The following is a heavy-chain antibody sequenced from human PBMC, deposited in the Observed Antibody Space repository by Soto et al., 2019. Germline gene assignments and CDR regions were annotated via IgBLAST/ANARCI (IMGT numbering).Heavy chain of an antibody. CDR1: GGSISSSSYY. V-gene: IGHV4-39*01. J-gene: IGHJ4*02. D-gene: IGHD1-26*01. CDR3: AGRVVGATIKDY. Sequence: QLQLQESGPGLVKPSETLSLTCTVSGGSISSSSYYWGWIRQPPGKGLEWIGSIYYSGSTYYNPSRKSRVTIAVDTSKNQSALKLSSVTGADAAVYYCAGRVVGATIKDYWGQGTLVTVSS. CDR2: IYYSGST.